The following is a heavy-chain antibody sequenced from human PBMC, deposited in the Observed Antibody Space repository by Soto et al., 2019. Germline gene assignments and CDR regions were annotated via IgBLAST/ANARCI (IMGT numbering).Heavy chain of an antibody. CDR2: IYHSGST. Sequence: SETLSLTCAVSGGSISSGGYSWSWIRQPPGKGLEWIGYIYHSGSTYYNPSLKSRVTISVDRSKNQFSLKLSSVTAADTAVYYCARNRPNYYDSSAYFLDYWGQGTLVTVSS. J-gene: IGHJ4*02. CDR3: ARNRPNYYDSSAYFLDY. V-gene: IGHV4-30-2*01. CDR1: GGSISSGGYS. D-gene: IGHD3-22*01.